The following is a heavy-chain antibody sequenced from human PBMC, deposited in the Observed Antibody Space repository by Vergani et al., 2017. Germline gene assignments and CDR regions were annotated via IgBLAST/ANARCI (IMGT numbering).Heavy chain of an antibody. D-gene: IGHD2-2*01. CDR2: ISAYNGNT. CDR1: GSTFTSYG. CDR3: ARDPDSVVVPAASRYYYYGMDV. J-gene: IGHJ6*02. V-gene: IGHV1-18*04. Sequence: QVQLVQSGAEVKKPGASVKVSCKASGSTFTSYGISWVRQAPGQGLEWMGWISAYNGNTNYAQKLQGRVTMTTDTSTSTAYMELRSMRSDDTAVYYCARDPDSVVVPAASRYYYYGMDVWGQGTTVTVSS.